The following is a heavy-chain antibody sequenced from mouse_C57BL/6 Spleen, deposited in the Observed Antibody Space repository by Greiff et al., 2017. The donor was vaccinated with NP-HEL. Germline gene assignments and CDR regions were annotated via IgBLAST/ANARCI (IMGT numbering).Heavy chain of an antibody. CDR3: TRGYGSSYVGYFDV. CDR1: GYTFTDYE. D-gene: IGHD1-1*01. J-gene: IGHJ1*03. CDR2: IDPETGGT. Sequence: VKLMESGAELVRPGASVTLSCKASGYTFTDYEMHWVKQTPVHGLEWIGAIDPETGGTAYNQKFKGKAILTADKSSSTAYMELRSLTSEDSAVYYCTRGYGSSYVGYFDVWGTGTTVTVSS. V-gene: IGHV1-15*01.